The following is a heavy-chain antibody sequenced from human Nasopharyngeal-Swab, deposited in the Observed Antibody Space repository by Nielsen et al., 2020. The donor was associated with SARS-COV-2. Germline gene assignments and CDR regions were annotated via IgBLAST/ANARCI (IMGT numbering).Heavy chain of an antibody. CDR3: ARGSVVVPAARVYNWFDP. V-gene: IGHV4-34*01. D-gene: IGHD2-2*01. CDR2: INHSGST. J-gene: IGHJ5*02. Sequence: SETLSLTCAVYGGSFSGYYWSWIRQPPGKGLEWIGEINHSGSTNYNPSLKSRVTISVDTSKNQFSLKLSSVTAADTAVYYCARGSVVVPAARVYNWFDPWGQGTLVTVSS. CDR1: GGSFSGYY.